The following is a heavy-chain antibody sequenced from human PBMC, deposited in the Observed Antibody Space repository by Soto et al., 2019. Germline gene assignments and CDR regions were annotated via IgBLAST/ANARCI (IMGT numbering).Heavy chain of an antibody. V-gene: IGHV1-18*01. CDR2: ISAYNGNT. CDR3: AREHDYGGKSGRYFDL. J-gene: IGHJ2*01. D-gene: IGHD4-17*01. Sequence: ASVKVSCKASGYTFTSYGISWVRQAPGQGLEWMGWISAYNGNTNYAQKLQGRVTMTTDTSTSTAYMELRSLRSDDTAVYYCAREHDYGGKSGRYFDLWGRGTLVTVSS. CDR1: GYTFTSYG.